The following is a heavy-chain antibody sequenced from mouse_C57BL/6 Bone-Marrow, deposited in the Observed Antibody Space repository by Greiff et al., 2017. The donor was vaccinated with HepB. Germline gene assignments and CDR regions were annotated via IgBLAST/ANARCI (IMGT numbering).Heavy chain of an antibody. CDR3: TRWGASFAY. CDR1: GYTFTSYW. CDR2: IYPGNSDT. J-gene: IGHJ3*01. V-gene: IGHV1-5*01. Sequence: VQLQQSGTVLARPGASVKMSCKTSGYTFTSYWMHWVKQRPGQGLEWIGAIYPGNSDTSYNQKFEGKAKLTAVTSASTAYMELSSLTNEDSAVYYCTRWGASFAYWGQGTLVTVSA.